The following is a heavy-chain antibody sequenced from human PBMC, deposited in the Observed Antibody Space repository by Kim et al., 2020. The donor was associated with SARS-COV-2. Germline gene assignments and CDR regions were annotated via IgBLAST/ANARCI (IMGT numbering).Heavy chain of an antibody. CDR3: ASSAIGSDY. D-gene: IGHD3-22*01. CDR2: INHSGSP. CDR1: NGSLSGYS. J-gene: IGHJ4*02. V-gene: IGHV4-34*01. Sequence: SETLSLTCAVYNGSLSGYSWSWIRQFPGKGLQWIGEINHSGSPDYNPSLKSRATISLDTSKRQFSLKLTTVTAADTAMYYCASSAIGSDYWGQGTLVTVSS.